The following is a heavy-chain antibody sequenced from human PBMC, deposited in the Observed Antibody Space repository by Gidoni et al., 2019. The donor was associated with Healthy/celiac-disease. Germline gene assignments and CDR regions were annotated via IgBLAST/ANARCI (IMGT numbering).Heavy chain of an antibody. V-gene: IGHV3-30*18. D-gene: IGHD6-6*01. CDR3: AKSRAQYSSSWRLLDY. CDR1: GFTFSSYG. CDR2: ISYDGSNK. Sequence: QVQLVESGGGVVKPGRSLRLSCAASGFTFSSYGMHWVRQAPGKGLEWVAVISYDGSNKYYADSVKGRFTISRDNSKNTLYLQMNSLRAEDTAVYYCAKSRAQYSSSWRLLDYWGQGTLVTVSS. J-gene: IGHJ4*02.